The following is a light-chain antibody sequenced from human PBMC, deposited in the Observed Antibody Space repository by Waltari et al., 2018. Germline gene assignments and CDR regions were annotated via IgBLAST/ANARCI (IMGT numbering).Light chain of an antibody. J-gene: IGKJ2*01. V-gene: IGKV3-11*01. CDR2: DAS. CDR3: QQRGNWPPYT. Sequence: EIVLTQSPATLSLSPGERATLSCRASPSVSSNLAWYQQKPGKAPRLLMYDASNRATGIPARFSGSGSGTDFTLTISSLEPEDFAVYYCQQRGNWPPYTFGQGTKLEIK. CDR1: PSVSSN.